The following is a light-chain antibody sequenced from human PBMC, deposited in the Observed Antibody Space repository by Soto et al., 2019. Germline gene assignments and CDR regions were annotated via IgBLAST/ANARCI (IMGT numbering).Light chain of an antibody. CDR2: AAS. CDR3: QQRNSYPRT. CDR1: QSINRR. V-gene: IGKV1-5*01. J-gene: IGKJ2*01. Sequence: DIQMTQSPSTLSASVGDRVTITCRASQSINRRLAWYQQKPGKAPNLLISAASTLQSGVPSRFSGSGSETEFTLTITSLQPEDSATYYCQQRNSYPRTFGQGTKVDIK.